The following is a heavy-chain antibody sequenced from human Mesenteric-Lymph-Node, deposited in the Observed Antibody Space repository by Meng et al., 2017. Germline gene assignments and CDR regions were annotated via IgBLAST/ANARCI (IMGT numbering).Heavy chain of an antibody. J-gene: IGHJ4*02. CDR3: ARVLAVDPVDY. V-gene: IGHV1-2*06. CDR1: GYTFTGYY. Sequence: HVHLLPCGTEMKKPGASVKVSCTASGYTFTGYYMHWVRQAPGQGLEWMGRINPNSGGTNYAQKYQGRVTMTRDTSISTAYMELSRLRSDDTAVYYCARVLAVDPVDYWGQGTLVTVSS. CDR2: INPNSGGT. D-gene: IGHD6-19*01.